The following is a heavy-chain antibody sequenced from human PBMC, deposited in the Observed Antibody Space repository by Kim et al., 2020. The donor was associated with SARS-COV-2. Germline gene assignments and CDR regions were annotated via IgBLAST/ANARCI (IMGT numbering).Heavy chain of an antibody. Sequence: GGSLRLSCAASGFTFSSYWMSWVRQAPGKGPEWVANINEDGVTLYYLDSVKGRFTISRDNAKNSLYLQMNSLTVEDAAVYYCARVVSWGWFDPWGQGTLVTVSP. CDR1: GFTFSSYW. J-gene: IGHJ5*02. V-gene: IGHV3-7*04. CDR2: INEDGVTL. D-gene: IGHD3-16*01. CDR3: ARVVSWGWFDP.